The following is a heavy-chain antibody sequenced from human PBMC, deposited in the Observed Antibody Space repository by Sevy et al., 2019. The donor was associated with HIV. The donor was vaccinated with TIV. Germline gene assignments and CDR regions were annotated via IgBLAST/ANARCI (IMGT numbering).Heavy chain of an antibody. V-gene: IGHV3-48*02. CDR2: ISKSGSTT. J-gene: IGHJ4*02. CDR1: GFTFSHHN. D-gene: IGHD7-27*01. Sequence: GGSLRLSCAASGFTFSHHNMNWVRQAPGKGLEWISYISKSGSTTYFADSVRGRFTISMDNAKNSLFLEMHSLTDEDTAVYYCAREENRELGTIPLDSWGRGIQVTVSS. CDR3: AREENRELGTIPLDS.